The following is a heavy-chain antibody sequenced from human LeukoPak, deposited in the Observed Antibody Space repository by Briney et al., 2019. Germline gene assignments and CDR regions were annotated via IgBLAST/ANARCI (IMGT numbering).Heavy chain of an antibody. J-gene: IGHJ6*03. CDR3: ARAQDRGYCSGGSCYAPHFNYYYYYMDV. V-gene: IGHV1-69*05. D-gene: IGHD2-15*01. Sequence: ASAKVSCKASGGTFSSYAISWVRQAPGQGLEWMGGIIPIFGTANYAQKFQGRVTITTDESTSTAYMELSSLRSEDTAVYYCARAQDRGYCSGGSCYAPHFNYYYYYMDVWGKGTTVTVSS. CDR2: IIPIFGTA. CDR1: GGTFSSYA.